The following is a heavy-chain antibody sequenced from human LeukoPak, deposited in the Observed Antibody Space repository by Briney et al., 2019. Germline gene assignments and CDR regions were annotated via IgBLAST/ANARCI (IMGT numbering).Heavy chain of an antibody. CDR1: GGSISSGSYY. Sequence: SQTLSLTCTVSGGSISSGSYYWSWIRQPAGKGLEWIGRIYTSGSTNYNPSLKSRVTISVDTSKNQFSLKLSSVTAADTAVYYCARMVVTRNFDYWGQGTLVTVSS. CDR3: ARMVVTRNFDY. CDR2: IYTSGST. D-gene: IGHD2-15*01. J-gene: IGHJ4*02. V-gene: IGHV4-61*02.